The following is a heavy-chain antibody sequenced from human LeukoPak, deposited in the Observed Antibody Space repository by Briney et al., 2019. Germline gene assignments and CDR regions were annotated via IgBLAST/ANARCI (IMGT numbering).Heavy chain of an antibody. D-gene: IGHD3-3*01. CDR3: ARVWSIQGAFDI. CDR1: GSSISSYY. J-gene: IGHJ3*02. CDR2: IYTSGST. Sequence: SETLSLTCTVSGSSISSYYWSWIRQPAGKGLEWIGRIYTSGSTNYNPSLKSRVTMSVDTSKNQFSLKLSSVTAADTAVYYCARVWSIQGAFDIWGQGTMVTVSS. V-gene: IGHV4-4*07.